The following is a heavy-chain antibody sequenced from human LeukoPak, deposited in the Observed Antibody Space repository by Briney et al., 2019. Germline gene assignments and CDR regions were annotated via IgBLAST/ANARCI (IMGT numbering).Heavy chain of an antibody. D-gene: IGHD3-10*02. CDR2: ISSSGSTI. J-gene: IGHJ6*04. CDR3: AELGITMIGGV. V-gene: IGHV3-48*03. Sequence: GGSLRLSCAASGYTFSSYEMNWVRQAPGKGLEWVSYISSSGSTIYYADSVKGRFTISRDNAKNSLYLQMNSPRAEDTAVYYCAELGITMIGGVWGKGTTVTISS. CDR1: GYTFSSYE.